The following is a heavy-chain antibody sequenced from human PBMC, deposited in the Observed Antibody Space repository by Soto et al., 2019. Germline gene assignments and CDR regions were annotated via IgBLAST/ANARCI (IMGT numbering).Heavy chain of an antibody. CDR3: ARESATTHDGFDI. CDR1: GYTFTSYD. V-gene: IGHV1-18*01. D-gene: IGHD4-17*01. CDR2: ISGYNGNT. Sequence: QVQVVQSGAEVKKPGASVKVSCKTSGYTFTSYDISWVRQAPGQGLEWMGWISGYNGNTNYAQKLQGRVTMTTDTSMSTAYLELRSLRSDDTAVYYCARESATTHDGFDIWGQGTMVIVSS. J-gene: IGHJ3*02.